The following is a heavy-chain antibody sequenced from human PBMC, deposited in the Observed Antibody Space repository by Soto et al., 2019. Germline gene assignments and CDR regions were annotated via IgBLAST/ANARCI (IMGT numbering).Heavy chain of an antibody. CDR1: GGSISTSNYY. CDR2: IYSTGSP. J-gene: IGHJ4*02. Sequence: PSETLSLTCTVSGGSISTSNYYWGCIRQPPGKGLEWIASIYSTGSPYNNPSLRSRVTMSVDTSQNQFSLKLTSVTAADTAVYYCARLLHDSSGYYYFDYWGQGTLVTVSS. CDR3: ARLLHDSSGYYYFDY. D-gene: IGHD3-22*01. V-gene: IGHV4-39*01.